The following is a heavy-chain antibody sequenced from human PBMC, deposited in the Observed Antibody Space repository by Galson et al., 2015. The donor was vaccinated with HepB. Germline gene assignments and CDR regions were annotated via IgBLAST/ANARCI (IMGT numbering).Heavy chain of an antibody. V-gene: IGHV3-48*02. D-gene: IGHD6-19*01. Sequence: SLRLSCAASGFIFSSYSMNWVRQAPGKGLEWVSYISTNSDTIYYADSVKGRFTISRDNVKNSLYLQMNSLRDEDTAVYYCARDRLGYYGMDVWGQGTTVTVSS. CDR2: ISTNSDTI. CDR3: ARDRLGYYGMDV. J-gene: IGHJ6*02. CDR1: GFIFSSYS.